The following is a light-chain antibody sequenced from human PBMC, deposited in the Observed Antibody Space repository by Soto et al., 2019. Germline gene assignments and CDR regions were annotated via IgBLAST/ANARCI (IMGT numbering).Light chain of an antibody. CDR1: QSVSSSY. V-gene: IGKV3-20*01. CDR2: GTS. Sequence: VLTQSPGTLSISPGERATLSCRASQSVSSSYLAWYQQKPGQAPRLLIYGTSSRATAIPDRFSGSGSGTDFTLTISRLEPEDFAVYYCQQYGSSSWTFGQGTKVDIK. CDR3: QQYGSSSWT. J-gene: IGKJ1*01.